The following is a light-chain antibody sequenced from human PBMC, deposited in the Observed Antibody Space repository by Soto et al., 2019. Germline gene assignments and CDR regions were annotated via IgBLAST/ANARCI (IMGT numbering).Light chain of an antibody. Sequence: QSALTQPASVSGSPGQSIAISCTGTSSDVGAYNYVSWYQQHPGKVTKLIIFDVNNRPPGVSSRFSGSKSGNTASLTISGLQGEDEADNNCSSYTGSNRLVVFGGGTKLTVL. CDR2: DVN. V-gene: IGLV2-14*01. CDR3: SSYTGSNRLVV. CDR1: SSDVGAYNY. J-gene: IGLJ2*01.